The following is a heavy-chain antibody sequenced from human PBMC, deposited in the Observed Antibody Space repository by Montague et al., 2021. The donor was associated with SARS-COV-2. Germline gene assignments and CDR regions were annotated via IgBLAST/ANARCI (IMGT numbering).Heavy chain of an antibody. CDR3: ARVGVGTMVRGVIPAYYYYGMDV. D-gene: IGHD3-10*01. J-gene: IGHJ6*02. CDR1: GGSISSGNCN. CDR2: TNTSGST. V-gene: IGHV4-61*02. Sequence: TLSLTCTVSGGSISSGNCNWIWIRQANGKGLDWSGRTNTSGSTNYNPSLKSRVTISVGTSKNHFSLKLSSVTAADTAEYYCARVGVGTMVRGVIPAYYYYGMDVWGQGTPVTVSS.